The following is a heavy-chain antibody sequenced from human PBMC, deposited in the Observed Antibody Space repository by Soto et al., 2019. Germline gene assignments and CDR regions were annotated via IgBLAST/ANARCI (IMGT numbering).Heavy chain of an antibody. D-gene: IGHD5-12*01. CDR1: GFTFSDSD. Sequence: GGSLRLSCAASGFTFSDSDIHWVRQASGKGLEWVGRIRRKAYSYATAYAVSAEDRFTVSRDDSKNTAYLQMNSLKAEDTAVYYCSKLQVQSGPGNYFYGLDVWGQGTTVTVSS. V-gene: IGHV3-73*01. CDR3: SKLQVQSGPGNYFYGLDV. CDR2: IRRKAYSYAT. J-gene: IGHJ6*02.